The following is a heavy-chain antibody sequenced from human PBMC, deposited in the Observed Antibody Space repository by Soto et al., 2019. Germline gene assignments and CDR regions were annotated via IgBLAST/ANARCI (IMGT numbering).Heavy chain of an antibody. D-gene: IGHD6-13*01. V-gene: IGHV1-69*12. Sequence: QVQLVQSGAEVKKPGSSVKVSCKASGGTFSSYAISWVRQAPGQGLEWMGGIIPIFGTANYAQKFQGRVTITADESTSTAYMELSSLRSDDTAVYYCASPPEQQLVVCHGYFDLWGRGCLVSVSS. CDR3: ASPPEQQLVVCHGYFDL. CDR1: GGTFSSYA. J-gene: IGHJ2*01. CDR2: IIPIFGTA.